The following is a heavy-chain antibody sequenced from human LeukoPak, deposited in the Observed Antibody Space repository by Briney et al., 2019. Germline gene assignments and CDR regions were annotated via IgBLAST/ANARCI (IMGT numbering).Heavy chain of an antibody. Sequence: SETLSLTCTVSGGSISSSSYYWGWIRQPPGTGLEWIGSIYYSGSTYYNPSLKSRVTISVDTSKNQFSLKLSSVTAADTAVYYCAREGYYSGSYRYYYYYMDVGGKGTTVTISS. CDR2: IYYSGST. V-gene: IGHV4-39*07. D-gene: IGHD3-10*01. CDR3: AREGYYSGSYRYYYYYMDV. CDR1: GGSISSSSYY. J-gene: IGHJ6*03.